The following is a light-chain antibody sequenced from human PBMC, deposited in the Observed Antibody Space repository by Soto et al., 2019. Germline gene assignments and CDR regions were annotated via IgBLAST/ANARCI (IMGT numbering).Light chain of an antibody. CDR1: QGISSY. CDR3: QNYKHAPT. Sequence: DIQMTQSPSSLSASVGDRVTITCRASQGISSYLAWYQQKPGKVPELLIYAASTLPAGVPSRFSGSGSGTDFTLTIRSLQDDDVATYYYQNYKHAPTFGGGTKVEIK. V-gene: IGKV1-27*01. J-gene: IGKJ4*01. CDR2: AAS.